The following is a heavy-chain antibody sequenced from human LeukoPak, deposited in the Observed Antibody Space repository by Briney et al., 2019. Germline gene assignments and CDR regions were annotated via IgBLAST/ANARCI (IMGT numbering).Heavy chain of an antibody. CDR3: ARHGRMVIMSKFSTGIDQ. D-gene: IGHD2-8*01. J-gene: IGHJ4*02. CDR2: IDYTGMT. V-gene: IGHV4-59*08. Sequence: SETLSLTCTVPDGSISNYFWSWIRQPPGKGLEWIGYIDYTGMTNSNPSLKSRVTISMDTSKNQFSLNLRSVTAADTAIYYCARHGRMVIMSKFSTGIDQWGQGTLVTVSS. CDR1: DGSISNYF.